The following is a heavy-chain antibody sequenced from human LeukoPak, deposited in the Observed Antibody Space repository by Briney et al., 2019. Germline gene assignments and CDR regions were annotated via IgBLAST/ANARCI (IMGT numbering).Heavy chain of an antibody. CDR3: ARDSYCGGDCYPDNAFDI. CDR1: GGSLSSSSYY. Sequence: SETLSLTCTVSGGSLSSSSYYWGWIRQPPGKGLEWIGTIYYSGSTYYNPSRKSRVTISVDTAKNQFSLKLRSVTAADTAVYYCARDSYCGGDCYPDNAFDIWGQGTMVTVSS. D-gene: IGHD2-21*02. V-gene: IGHV4-39*02. CDR2: IYYSGST. J-gene: IGHJ3*02.